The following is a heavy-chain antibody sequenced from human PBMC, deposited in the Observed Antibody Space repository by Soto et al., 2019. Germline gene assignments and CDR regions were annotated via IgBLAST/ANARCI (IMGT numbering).Heavy chain of an antibody. J-gene: IGHJ5*02. CDR1: GFTFTDAG. V-gene: IGHV3-21*01. D-gene: IGHD6-13*01. CDR3: ARDLLAAAAPNWFDP. CDR2: ISSSSSYI. Sequence: SXXLSCTTSGFTFTDAGMNWLRQAPGKGLEWVSSISSSSSYIYYADSVKGRFTISRDNAKNSLYLQMNSLRAEDTAVYYCARDLLAAAAPNWFDPWGQGTLVTVSS.